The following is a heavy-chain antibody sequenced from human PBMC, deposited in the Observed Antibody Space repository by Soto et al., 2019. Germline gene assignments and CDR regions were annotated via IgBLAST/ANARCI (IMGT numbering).Heavy chain of an antibody. J-gene: IGHJ2*01. CDR3: ARDPLWGTAMVLWYFDL. CDR1: GFTFSSYA. CDR2: ISYDGSNK. V-gene: IGHV3-30-3*01. D-gene: IGHD5-18*01. Sequence: PGVSLRLSCAASGFTFSSYAMHWVRQAPGKGLEWVAVISYDGSNKYYADSVEGRFTISRDNSKNTLYLQMNSLRAEDTAVYYCARDPLWGTAMVLWYFDLWGRGTLVTVSS.